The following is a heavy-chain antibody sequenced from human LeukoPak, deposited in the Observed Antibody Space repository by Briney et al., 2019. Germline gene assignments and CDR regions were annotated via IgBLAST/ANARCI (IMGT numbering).Heavy chain of an antibody. CDR2: ISSSSSYI. V-gene: IGHV3-21*01. Sequence: GGSLRLSCAASGFTFSSYSMNWVRQAPGKGLEWVSSISSSSSYIYYADSVKGRFTISRDNAKNSLYLQMNSLRAEDTAVYYCARDRNYYDSSGYVGAFDIWGQGTMVTVSS. CDR3: ARDRNYYDSSGYVGAFDI. J-gene: IGHJ3*02. CDR1: GFTFSSYS. D-gene: IGHD3-22*01.